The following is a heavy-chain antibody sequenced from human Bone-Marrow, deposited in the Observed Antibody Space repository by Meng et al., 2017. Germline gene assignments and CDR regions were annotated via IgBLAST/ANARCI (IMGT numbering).Heavy chain of an antibody. Sequence: SVKVSCKASGGTFSSYTISWVRQAPGQGLEWMGRIIPILGTANYAQKFQGRVTITTDESTSTAYMELSSLRSEDTAVYYCARGYFDIVVVPAAIGPTDYWYFDLWGRGTLVTVSS. CDR1: GGTFSSYT. J-gene: IGHJ2*01. D-gene: IGHD2-2*01. CDR2: IIPILGTA. V-gene: IGHV1-69*16. CDR3: ARGYFDIVVVPAAIGPTDYWYFDL.